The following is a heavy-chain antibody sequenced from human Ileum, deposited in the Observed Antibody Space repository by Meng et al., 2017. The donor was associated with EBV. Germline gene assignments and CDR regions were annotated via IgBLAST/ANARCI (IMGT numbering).Heavy chain of an antibody. V-gene: IGHV1-3*01. J-gene: IGHJ4*02. CDR2: INAGNGNT. CDR1: GYTCISYG. D-gene: IGHD4-17*01. CDR3: ARGAYRGTVTTPSGN. Sequence: QTETEVKTLAVSSNVTLKTSGYTCISYGMHGERQATGQMLEWRGWINAGNGNTKYSQKFQGRVTITRDTSASTAYMERSSLRSEDTAVYYCARGAYRGTVTTPSGNWGQGTLVTVSS.